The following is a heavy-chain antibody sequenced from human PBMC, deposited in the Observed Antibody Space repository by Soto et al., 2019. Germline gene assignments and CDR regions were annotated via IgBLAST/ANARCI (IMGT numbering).Heavy chain of an antibody. CDR1: GGSISSGGYY. V-gene: IGHV4-31*03. Sequence: QVQLQESGPGLVRPLQTLSLTCTVSGGSISSGGYYWSWVRQHPGKGLEWIGYIYYSGSTYYNPSLKSGVTISVETSKNQFSLRLSSVTTADTAVYYCARGIRTWGQGMLVTVSS. CDR2: IYYSGST. CDR3: ARGIRT. D-gene: IGHD3-3*01. J-gene: IGHJ5*02.